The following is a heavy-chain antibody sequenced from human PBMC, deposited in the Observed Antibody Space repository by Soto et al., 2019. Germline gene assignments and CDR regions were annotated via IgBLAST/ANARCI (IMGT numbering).Heavy chain of an antibody. CDR1: GFTFDDYT. J-gene: IGHJ6*02. V-gene: IGHV3-43*01. Sequence: EVQLVESGGVVVQPGGSLRLSCAASGFTFDDYTMHWVRQAPGKGLEWVSLISWDGGSTYYADSVKGRLPISRDNSKNSLYLQMNSLRTEDTALYYCAKAYYDFWSGYSGLAGGMDVWGQGTTVTVSS. CDR3: AKAYYDFWSGYSGLAGGMDV. D-gene: IGHD3-3*01. CDR2: ISWDGGST.